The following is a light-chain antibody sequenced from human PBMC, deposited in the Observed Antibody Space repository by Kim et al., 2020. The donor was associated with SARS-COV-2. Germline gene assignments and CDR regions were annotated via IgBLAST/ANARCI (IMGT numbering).Light chain of an antibody. CDR1: SSDIGTYNY. V-gene: IGLV2-14*01. Sequence: QSALTQPASVSGSPGQSITISCTGTSSDIGTYNYVPWYQQHPGRAPNLMIYDVAKRPSGVSHRFSGSKSGNTASLTISGLQAEDEADYYCSSFASSTTWVFGGGTQLTVL. CDR3: SSFASSTTWV. J-gene: IGLJ3*02. CDR2: DVA.